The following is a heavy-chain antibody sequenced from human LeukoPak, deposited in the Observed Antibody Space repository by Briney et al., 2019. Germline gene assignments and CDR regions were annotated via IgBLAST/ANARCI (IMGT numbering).Heavy chain of an antibody. J-gene: IGHJ4*02. Sequence: GGSLRLSCAASGFTVSSNYMSWVRQAPAKGLEWVSIIYSGNITFYADSVKGRFTISRDNPKNTLSLQMNSLRAEDTAVYYCARLDYSSGRYYDYWGQGTLVTVSS. CDR2: IYSGNIT. CDR3: ARLDYSSGRYYDY. V-gene: IGHV3-53*01. CDR1: GFTVSSNY. D-gene: IGHD6-19*01.